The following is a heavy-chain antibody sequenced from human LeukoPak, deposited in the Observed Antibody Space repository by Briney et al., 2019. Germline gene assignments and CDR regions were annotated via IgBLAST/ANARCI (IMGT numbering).Heavy chain of an antibody. J-gene: IGHJ4*02. CDR3: ARARYYYDSSGLPGTFDY. CDR1: GGSFSGYY. Sequence: PSETLSLTCAVYGGSFSGYYWSWIRQPPGKGLEWIGEINHSGSTNYNPSLKSRVTISVDTSKNQFSLKLSSVTAADTAVYYCARARYYYDSSGLPGTFDYWGQGALVTVSS. D-gene: IGHD3-22*01. CDR2: INHSGST. V-gene: IGHV4-34*01.